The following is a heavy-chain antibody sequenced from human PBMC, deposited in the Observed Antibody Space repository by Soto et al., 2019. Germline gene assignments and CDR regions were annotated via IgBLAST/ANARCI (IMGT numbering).Heavy chain of an antibody. CDR1: GFTFRTYG. J-gene: IGHJ4*02. Sequence: EVQLLESGGGLVQPGGSLRLSCAASGFTFRTYGMTWVRQAPGKGLEWVSDMTGSGDRANYAESVKGRFTISRDTSKNTLYLQMNSLRVDDTAVYYCVKGAWGSVRDYWGQGTLVAVSS. CDR2: MTGSGDRA. V-gene: IGHV3-23*01. CDR3: VKGAWGSVRDY. D-gene: IGHD7-27*01.